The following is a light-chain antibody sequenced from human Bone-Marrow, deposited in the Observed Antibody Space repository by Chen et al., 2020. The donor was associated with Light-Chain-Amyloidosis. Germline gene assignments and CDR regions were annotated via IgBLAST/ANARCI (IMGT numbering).Light chain of an antibody. Sequence: QSVLTQPPSVSGAPGQRVTISCTGGSSNIGAGYDVHWYQQLPGTAPKLLIYGNSNRPTGVPDRFDGAKSGSSASLAITGLQAEDEADYYCQSYDSSLDVVFGGGTKLTGL. V-gene: IGLV1-40*01. J-gene: IGLJ2*01. CDR1: SSNIGAGYD. CDR2: GNS. CDR3: QSYDSSLDVV.